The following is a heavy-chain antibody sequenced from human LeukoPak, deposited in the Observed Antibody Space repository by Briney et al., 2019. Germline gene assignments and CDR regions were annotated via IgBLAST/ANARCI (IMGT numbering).Heavy chain of an antibody. CDR2: IKSKTDGGTT. V-gene: IGHV3-15*01. J-gene: IGHJ4*02. CDR1: GFTFSNAW. CDR3: TTDTADFWSGYYDY. D-gene: IGHD3-3*01. Sequence: GGSLRLSCAASGFTFSNAWMSWVRQAPGKGLEWVGRIKSKTDGGTTDYAAPVKGRFTISRDDSKNTLYLQMNSLKTGDTAVYYCTTDTADFWSGYYDYWGQGTLVTVSS.